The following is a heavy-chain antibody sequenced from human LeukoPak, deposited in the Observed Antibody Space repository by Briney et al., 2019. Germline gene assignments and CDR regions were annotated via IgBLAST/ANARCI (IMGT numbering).Heavy chain of an antibody. Sequence: GGSLRLSCAASGFTFSSYSMNWVRQAPGKGLEWVSSISSSSSYIYYADSVKGRFTISRDNAKNSLYLQMNGLRAEDTAVYYCARDGYSYGYVNYFDYWGQGTLVTVSS. J-gene: IGHJ4*02. CDR3: ARDGYSYGYVNYFDY. D-gene: IGHD5-18*01. CDR1: GFTFSSYS. CDR2: ISSSSSYI. V-gene: IGHV3-21*01.